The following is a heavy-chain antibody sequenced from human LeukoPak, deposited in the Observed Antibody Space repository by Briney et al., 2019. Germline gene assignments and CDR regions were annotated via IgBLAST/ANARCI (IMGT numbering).Heavy chain of an antibody. J-gene: IGHJ4*02. CDR3: ATRGDILTGYPYYFDY. Sequence: GGSLRLSCAAYGFTFSSYWMTWLRQAPGKGLEWVANIKQDGSEKFYVDSVKGRFTISRDNSKNTLYLQMNSLRAEDTAVYYCATRGDILTGYPYYFDYWGQGTLVTVSS. CDR2: IKQDGSEK. CDR1: GFTFSSYW. D-gene: IGHD3-9*01. V-gene: IGHV3-7*03.